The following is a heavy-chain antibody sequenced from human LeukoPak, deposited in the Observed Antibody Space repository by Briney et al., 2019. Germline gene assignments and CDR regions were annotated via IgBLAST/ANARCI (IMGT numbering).Heavy chain of an antibody. Sequence: ASVKVSCKASGYTFTGYYMHWVRQAPGQGLEWMGWINPNSGGTNYAQKFQGRVTMTRDTSIRTAYMELSRLRSDDTAVYYCARGTSSRVKHYYFDYWGQGTLVTVSS. J-gene: IGHJ4*02. CDR2: INPNSGGT. CDR3: ARGTSSRVKHYYFDY. D-gene: IGHD6-13*01. CDR1: GYTFTGYY. V-gene: IGHV1-2*02.